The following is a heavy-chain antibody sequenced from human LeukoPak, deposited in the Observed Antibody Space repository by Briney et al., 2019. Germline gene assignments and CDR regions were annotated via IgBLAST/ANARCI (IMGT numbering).Heavy chain of an antibody. CDR1: GGSISSSNYY. CDR2: ISYSGSA. D-gene: IGHD3-10*01. V-gene: IGHV4-39*07. CDR3: ARDLTHLLWFGGVSGSWYFDL. Sequence: SETLSLTCTVSGGSISSSNYYWGWIRQTPGKGLEWIGTISYSGSAYYNPSLRSRVTISVDTSKNQFSLKLSSVTAADTAVYYCARDLTHLLWFGGVSGSWYFDLWGRGTLVTVSS. J-gene: IGHJ2*01.